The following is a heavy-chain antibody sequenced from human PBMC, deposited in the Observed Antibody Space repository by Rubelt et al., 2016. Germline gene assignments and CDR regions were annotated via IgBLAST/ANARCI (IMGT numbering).Heavy chain of an antibody. V-gene: IGHV4-34*01. J-gene: IGHJ6*02. Sequence: QVRLQQWGAGLLKPSETLSLTCAVYGGSFSGYYWTWIRQPPGKGLEWIGEINHSGSTNYNPSLKSRVTISVDTSKNQYSRKVVYGPSADTAVYYCARPLGFNYYNGMDVWGQGTTVTVSS. CDR3: ARPLGFNYYNGMDV. CDR2: INHSGST. CDR1: GGSFSGYY.